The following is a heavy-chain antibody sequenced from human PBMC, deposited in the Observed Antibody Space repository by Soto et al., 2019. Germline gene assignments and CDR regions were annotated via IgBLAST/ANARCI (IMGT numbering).Heavy chain of an antibody. D-gene: IGHD4-17*01. J-gene: IGHJ6*02. CDR1: GFTFSSYS. CDR3: ARDDYGDYYYGMDV. V-gene: IGHV3-48*02. Sequence: PGGSLRLSCAASGFTFSSYSMNWVRQAPGKGLEWVSYISSSSSTIYYADSVKGRFTISRDNAKNSLYLQMNSLRDEDTAVYYCARDDYGDYYYGMDVWGQGTTVTVSS. CDR2: ISSSSSTI.